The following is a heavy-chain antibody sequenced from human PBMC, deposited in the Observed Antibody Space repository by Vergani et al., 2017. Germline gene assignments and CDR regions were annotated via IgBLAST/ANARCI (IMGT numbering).Heavy chain of an antibody. CDR3: AGLSGSNWAHYYYYIVV. V-gene: IGHV3-7*01. CDR1: GFTFNNYW. D-gene: IGHD1-26*01. J-gene: IGHJ6*03. CDR2: IKVDGSEK. Sequence: QLVESGGGLVQPGGSLRLSCAASGFTFNNYWMSWVRQAPGKGLEWVANIKVDGSEKHYVDSVKGRFTISRDNAKNSVYLQVKSLRVEDSAVYYCAGLSGSNWAHYYYYIVVLCKGTTLTVAS.